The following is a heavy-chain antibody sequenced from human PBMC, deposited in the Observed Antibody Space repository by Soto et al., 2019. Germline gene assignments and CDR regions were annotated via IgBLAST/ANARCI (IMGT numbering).Heavy chain of an antibody. Sequence: GGSLRLSCAASGFAFSDYYMSWIRRAPGKGLEWVSYISSSGDIIYYADSVKGRFAISRDNAKNSLYLQMNSLRAEDTAVYYCGREVGYYESSGYFDYWGPGALVTVSS. V-gene: IGHV3-11*01. CDR3: GREVGYYESSGYFDY. CDR1: GFAFSDYY. D-gene: IGHD3-22*01. CDR2: ISSSGDII. J-gene: IGHJ4*02.